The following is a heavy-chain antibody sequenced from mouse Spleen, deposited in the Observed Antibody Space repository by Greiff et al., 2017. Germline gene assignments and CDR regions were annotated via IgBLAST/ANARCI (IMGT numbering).Heavy chain of an antibody. D-gene: IGHD2-4*01. CDR1: GYAFTNYL. V-gene: IGHV1-54*01. CDR3: ARADYDGFAY. J-gene: IGHJ3*01. Sequence: VQLQQSGAELVRPGTSVKVSCKASGYAFTNYLIEWVKQRPGQGLEWIGVINPGSGGTNYNEKFKGKATLTADKSSSTAYMQLSSLTSEDAAVYFCARADYDGFAYGGQGTLVTVSA. CDR2: INPGSGGT.